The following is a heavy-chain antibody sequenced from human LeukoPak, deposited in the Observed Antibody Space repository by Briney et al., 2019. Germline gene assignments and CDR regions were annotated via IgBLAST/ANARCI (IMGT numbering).Heavy chain of an antibody. CDR3: ARDRVTMVRGAVAPNY. CDR1: GYTFTGYY. D-gene: IGHD3-10*01. CDR2: INPNSGGT. J-gene: IGHJ4*02. V-gene: IGHV1-2*02. Sequence: ASVKVSCKASGYTFTGYYMHWVRQAPGQGLEWMGWINPNSGGTNYAQKFQGRVTMTRDTSISTAYMELSRLRSDDTAVYYCARDRVTMVRGAVAPNYWGQGTLVTVSS.